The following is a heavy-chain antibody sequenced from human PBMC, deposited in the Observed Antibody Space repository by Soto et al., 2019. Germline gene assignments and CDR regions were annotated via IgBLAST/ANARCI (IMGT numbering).Heavy chain of an antibody. Sequence: QVQLQESGPGLVKPSQTLSLTCTVSGGSISSGGYYWSWIRKHPGKGLEWIGYIYYIASTYYSPSLKSRGTISVHTSKNQVSMDLISVTAADTAVYSCAREADCWGKGSLVTFYS. CDR3: AREADC. J-gene: IGHJ4*02. CDR1: GGSISSGGYY. V-gene: IGHV4-31*03. CDR2: IYYIAST.